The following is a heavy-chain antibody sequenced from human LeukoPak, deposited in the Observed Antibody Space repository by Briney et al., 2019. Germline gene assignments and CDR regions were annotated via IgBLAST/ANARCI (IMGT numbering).Heavy chain of an antibody. V-gene: IGHV4-34*01. CDR1: GGSFSGYY. D-gene: IGHD3-3*01. J-gene: IGHJ6*02. CDR2: INHSGST. CDR3: ARGSYDFWSGYYLNYGMDV. Sequence: SETLSLTCAVYGGSFSGYYWSWIRQPPGKGLEWIVEINHSGSTNYNPSLKRRVTLSVDTSKNQFSLKLSSVTAADTAVYYCARGSYDFWSGYYLNYGMDVRGQGSTVSVCS.